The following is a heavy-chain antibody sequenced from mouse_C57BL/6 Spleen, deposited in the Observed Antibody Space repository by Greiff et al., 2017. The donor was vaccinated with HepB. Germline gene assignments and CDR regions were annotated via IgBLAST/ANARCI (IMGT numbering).Heavy chain of an antibody. J-gene: IGHJ2*01. CDR1: GYAFTNYL. Sequence: VQLVESGAELVRPGTSVKVSCKASGYAFTNYLIEWVKQRPGQGLEWIGVINPGSGGTNYNEKFKGKATLTADKSSSTAYMQLSSLTSEDSAVYFCAREGDSNFSYYFDYWGQGTTLTVSS. CDR2: INPGSGGT. D-gene: IGHD2-5*01. V-gene: IGHV1-54*01. CDR3: AREGDSNFSYYFDY.